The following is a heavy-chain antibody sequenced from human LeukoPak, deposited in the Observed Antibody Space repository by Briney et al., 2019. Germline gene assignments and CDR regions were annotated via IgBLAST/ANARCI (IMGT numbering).Heavy chain of an antibody. Sequence: GGFLRLSCAASGFTFDDYAMHWVRQAPGKGLEWVSLISGDGGSTYYADSVKGRFTISRDNSKNSLYLQMNSLRTEDTALYYCAKSMGQWLEYYFDYWGQGTLVTASS. CDR2: ISGDGGST. CDR3: AKSMGQWLEYYFDY. V-gene: IGHV3-43*02. D-gene: IGHD6-19*01. CDR1: GFTFDDYA. J-gene: IGHJ4*02.